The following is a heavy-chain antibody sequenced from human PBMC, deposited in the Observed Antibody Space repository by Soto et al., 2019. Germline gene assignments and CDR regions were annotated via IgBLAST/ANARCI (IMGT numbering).Heavy chain of an antibody. V-gene: IGHV4-31*03. J-gene: IGHJ6*02. CDR2: IYYSGST. CDR3: ARGFGGDCHHGMVV. Sequence: QVQLQESGPGLVKPSQTLSLTCTVSGGSISSGGYYWSWIRQHPGKGLEWIGYIYYSGSTYYTPSLNSRGAIPVDTSKNQLPLWLSSLTAADTAVYYCARGFGGDCHHGMVVWGQGTTVTVSS. CDR1: GGSISSGGYY. D-gene: IGHD2-21*02.